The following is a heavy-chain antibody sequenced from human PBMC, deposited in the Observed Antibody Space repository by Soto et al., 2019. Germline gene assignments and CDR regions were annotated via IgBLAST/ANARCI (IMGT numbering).Heavy chain of an antibody. CDR1: GDSVSSNSAA. CDR3: ARDGRGATTDYYYYGMDV. V-gene: IGHV6-1*01. Sequence: SQTLSLTCAISGDSVSSNSAAWNWSRQSPSRGLEWLGRTYYRSKWYNDYAVSVKSRITINPDTSKNQFSLQLNSVTPEDTAVYYCARDGRGATTDYYYYGMDVWGQGTTVTVSS. J-gene: IGHJ6*02. CDR2: TYYRSKWYN. D-gene: IGHD5-12*01.